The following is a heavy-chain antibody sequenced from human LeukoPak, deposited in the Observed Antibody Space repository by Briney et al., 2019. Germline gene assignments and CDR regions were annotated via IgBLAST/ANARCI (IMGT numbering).Heavy chain of an antibody. CDR2: IKQDGSEK. J-gene: IGHJ6*03. CDR3: ARDGKDGYNYGYYYYYMDV. Sequence: QTGGSLRLSCAASGFTFSSYWMSWVHQAPGKGLEWVANIKQDGSEKYYVDSVKGRFTISRDNAKNSLYLQMNSLRVEDTAVYYCARDGKDGYNYGYYYYYMDVWGKGTTVTVSS. V-gene: IGHV3-7*01. D-gene: IGHD5-24*01. CDR1: GFTFSSYW.